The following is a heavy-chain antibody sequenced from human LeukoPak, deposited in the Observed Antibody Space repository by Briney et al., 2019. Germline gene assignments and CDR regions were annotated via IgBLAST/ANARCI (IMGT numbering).Heavy chain of an antibody. Sequence: GGSLRLSCAASGFTVSSNYMSWVRQAPGKGLEWVSVIYSGGSTYYADSVKGRFTISRDNSKNTLYLQMNSLRAEDTAVYYCARMVWSSGSYHFDYWGQGTLVTVSS. V-gene: IGHV3-66*01. CDR2: IYSGGST. D-gene: IGHD3-10*01. CDR3: ARMVWSSGSYHFDY. J-gene: IGHJ4*02. CDR1: GFTVSSNY.